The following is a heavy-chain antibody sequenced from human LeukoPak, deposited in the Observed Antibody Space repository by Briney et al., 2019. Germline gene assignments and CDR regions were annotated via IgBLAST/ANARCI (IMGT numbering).Heavy chain of an antibody. CDR1: GYTFTGYY. CDR2: INPNSGGT. J-gene: IGHJ4*02. V-gene: IGHV1-2*02. CDR3: AREGAAAGRGDY. D-gene: IGHD6-13*01. Sequence: GASVKVSCKASGYTFTGYYMHWVRQAPGQGLEWMGWINPNSGGTNYAQKFQGRVTMTRDTCISTAYMELSRLRSDDAAVYYCAREGAAAGRGDYWGQGTLVTVSS.